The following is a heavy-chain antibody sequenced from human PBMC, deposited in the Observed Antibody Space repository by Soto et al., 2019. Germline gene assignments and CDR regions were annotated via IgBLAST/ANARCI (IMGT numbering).Heavy chain of an antibody. CDR3: ARKGLQDYYDSSAYPPDYYGMDV. CDR1: GGSISSGGYY. V-gene: IGHV4-31*03. Sequence: SETLSLTCTVSGGSISSGGYYWSWIRQHPGKGLEWIGYIFYSGTTYYNPSLKSRVTISVDTSKNQFSLKLSSVTAADTAVYYCARKGLQDYYDSSAYPPDYYGMDVWGQGTMVTVSS. D-gene: IGHD3-22*01. J-gene: IGHJ6*02. CDR2: IFYSGTT.